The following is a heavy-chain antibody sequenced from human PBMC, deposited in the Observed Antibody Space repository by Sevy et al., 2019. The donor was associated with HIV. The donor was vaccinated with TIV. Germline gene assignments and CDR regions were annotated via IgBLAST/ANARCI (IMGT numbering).Heavy chain of an antibody. J-gene: IGHJ5*02. Sequence: SETLSLTCTVSGGSIRSYYWSWIRQPPGKGLEWIGYIYYSGSTNYNPYLKSRVTISVDTSKNQFSLKLSSVTAADTAVYYCARRDYSNYEGYWFDPWGQGTLVTVSS. V-gene: IGHV4-59*12. CDR2: IYYSGST. CDR1: GGSIRSYY. D-gene: IGHD4-4*01. CDR3: ARRDYSNYEGYWFDP.